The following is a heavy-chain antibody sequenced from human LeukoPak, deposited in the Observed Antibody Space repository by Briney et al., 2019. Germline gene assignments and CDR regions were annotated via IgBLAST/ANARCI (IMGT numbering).Heavy chain of an antibody. V-gene: IGHV3-30*03. CDR2: ISYDGSNK. J-gene: IGHJ3*02. CDR1: GFTFSSYG. Sequence: GRSLRLSCAASGFTFSSYGMHWVRQAPGKGLEWVAVISYDGSNKYYADSVKGRFTISRDNSKNTLYLQMNSLRAEDTAVYYCARDLSPRIAEADMDALDIWGRGTMVTVSS. CDR3: ARDLSPRIAEADMDALDI. D-gene: IGHD6-13*01.